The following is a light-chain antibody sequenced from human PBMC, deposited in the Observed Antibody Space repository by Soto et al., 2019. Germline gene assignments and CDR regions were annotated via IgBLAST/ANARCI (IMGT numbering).Light chain of an antibody. Sequence: DIQMTQSPSTLSASVGDRVTITCRASQSISSWLAWYQQKPGKAPKLLIYKASSLESGVPSRFSGSGSGTEFNLTISSVQPDDFSTYYCQQYNSYSQAFGQGTKVEIK. CDR2: KAS. CDR3: QQYNSYSQA. J-gene: IGKJ1*01. V-gene: IGKV1-5*03. CDR1: QSISSW.